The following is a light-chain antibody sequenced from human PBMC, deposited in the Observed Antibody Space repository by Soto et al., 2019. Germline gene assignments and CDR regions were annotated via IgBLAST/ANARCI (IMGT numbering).Light chain of an antibody. CDR2: EVS. Sequence: QSALTQPASVSWSPGQSITISCTGTSSDVGGYNYVSWYQQHPGKAPKLMIYEVSNRPSGVSNRFSGSKSGNTASLAISGLQAEDEADYYCSAYTGSATPVIFGGGTKLTVL. J-gene: IGLJ2*01. V-gene: IGLV2-14*01. CDR1: SSDVGGYNY. CDR3: SAYTGSATPVI.